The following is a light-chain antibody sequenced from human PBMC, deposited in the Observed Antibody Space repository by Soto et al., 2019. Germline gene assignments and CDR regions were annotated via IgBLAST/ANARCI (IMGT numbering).Light chain of an antibody. CDR2: KVS. CDR3: MQGTYWPRLT. CDR1: QSLVYSDGNTY. V-gene: IGKV2-30*01. Sequence: DVVMTQSPLSLPVTLGQPASISCRSSQSLVYSDGNTYLNWFHQRPGQSPRRLIYKVSNRDSGVPARFSGSGSGTDFTLKISRVEADEVGVYYCMQGTYWPRLTFGGGTKVAIK. J-gene: IGKJ4*01.